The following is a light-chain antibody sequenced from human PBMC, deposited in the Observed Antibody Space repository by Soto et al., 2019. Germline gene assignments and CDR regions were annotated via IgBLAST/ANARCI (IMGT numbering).Light chain of an antibody. J-gene: IGLJ2*01. CDR2: GNS. CDR1: SSNIGAGYD. V-gene: IGLV1-40*01. Sequence: QSVLTQPPSVSGAPGQRVTISCTGSSSNIGAGYDVHWYQQLPGTPPKLLIYGNSNRPSGVPDRFSGSKSGTSASLAITGLQAEDGADYYCQSYASSLSGHVVFGGGTKLTVL. CDR3: QSYASSLSGHVV.